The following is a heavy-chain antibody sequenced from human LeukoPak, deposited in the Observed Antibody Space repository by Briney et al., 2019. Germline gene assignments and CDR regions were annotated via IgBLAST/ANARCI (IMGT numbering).Heavy chain of an antibody. CDR2: ITSRDGTT. Sequence: QSGGSLRLSCAASGFNFNIYAMSWVRQAPGKGLQWVSSITSRDGTTFYADSVKGRFTISRDNSKNTLYLQMNSLRAEDTAVYYCAKSGYYDRIDYWGQGTLVTVSS. CDR3: AKSGYYDRIDY. CDR1: GFNFNIYA. J-gene: IGHJ4*02. V-gene: IGHV3-23*01. D-gene: IGHD3-22*01.